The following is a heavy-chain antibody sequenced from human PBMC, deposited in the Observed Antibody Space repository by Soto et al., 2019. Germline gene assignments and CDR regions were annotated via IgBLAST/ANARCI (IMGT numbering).Heavy chain of an antibody. CDR3: ARDRSSWTIDY. J-gene: IGHJ4*02. Sequence: GALRLSCAASGFTFSSYAMHWVRQAPGKGLEWVAVISYDGSNKYYADSVKGRFTISRDNSKNTLYLQMNSLRAEDTAVYYCARDRSSWTIDYWGQGTLVTVSS. CDR1: GFTFSSYA. CDR2: ISYDGSNK. V-gene: IGHV3-30-3*01. D-gene: IGHD6-13*01.